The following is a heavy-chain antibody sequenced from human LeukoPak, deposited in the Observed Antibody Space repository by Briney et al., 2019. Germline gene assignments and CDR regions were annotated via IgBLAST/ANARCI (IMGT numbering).Heavy chain of an antibody. Sequence: PGGSLRLSCAASGFTFDDYGMSWVRQAPGKGLEWVSGINWNGGSTGYADSVKGRFTISSDNAKNSLYLQMNSLRAEDTALYHCARSDVWGGYNSGAPKAMDVWGKGTTVTISS. D-gene: IGHD5-24*01. J-gene: IGHJ6*03. V-gene: IGHV3-20*01. CDR3: ARSDVWGGYNSGAPKAMDV. CDR2: INWNGGST. CDR1: GFTFDDYG.